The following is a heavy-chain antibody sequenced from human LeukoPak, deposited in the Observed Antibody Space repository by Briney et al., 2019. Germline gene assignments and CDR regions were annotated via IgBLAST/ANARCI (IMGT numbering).Heavy chain of an antibody. J-gene: IGHJ4*02. Sequence: PSETLSLTCTVSGGSISSYYWSWIRQPAGKGLEWIGRVYTSGSTNYNPSLKSRVTMSVDTSKNQFSLKLSSVTAADTAVYYCARHPRSGWYIQPIDYWGQGTLVTVSS. CDR1: GGSISSYY. V-gene: IGHV4-4*07. CDR3: ARHPRSGWYIQPIDY. D-gene: IGHD6-19*01. CDR2: VYTSGST.